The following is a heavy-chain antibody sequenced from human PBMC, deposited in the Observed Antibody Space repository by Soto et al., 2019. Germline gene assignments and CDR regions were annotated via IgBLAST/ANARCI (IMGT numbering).Heavy chain of an antibody. D-gene: IGHD6-19*01. CDR3: ARDRYGSDSSGWYFDL. Sequence: QVQLQESGPGLVKPSETLSLTCTVSGGSVSSYYWSWIRQPPGKGLEWIGYIYYSGSTDYSPSLKRRVTISLDTSKNQFSLKLTSVTAADTAVYYCARDRYGSDSSGWYFDLWGRGTLVTVSS. V-gene: IGHV4-59*02. CDR1: GGSVSSYY. CDR2: IYYSGST. J-gene: IGHJ2*01.